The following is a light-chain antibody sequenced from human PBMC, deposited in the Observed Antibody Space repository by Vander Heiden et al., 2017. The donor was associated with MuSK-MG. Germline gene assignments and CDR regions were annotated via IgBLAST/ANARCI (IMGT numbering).Light chain of an antibody. CDR2: SDC. V-gene: IGLV3-21*04. CDR1: RVGSKT. J-gene: IGLJ3*02. CDR3: QVSVSGSDRYV. Sequence: SYVLSQAPSLSVAPGKTAKMTCAGDRVGSKTVIGYQPKPGLAPAVVPFSDCLRPAGIPERFSSSYTGNNATPPTSRVEAGEEADDYCQVSVSGSDRYVFGGGTKLTVL.